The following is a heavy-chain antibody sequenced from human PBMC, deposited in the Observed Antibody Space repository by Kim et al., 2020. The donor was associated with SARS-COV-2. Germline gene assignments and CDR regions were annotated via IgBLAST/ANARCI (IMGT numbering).Heavy chain of an antibody. V-gene: IGHV3-74*01. Sequence: GGSLRLSCVASGFTFNTEWMHWVRQAPGKGLVWVSRINPYASRTDYADSVKGRFTISRDDAKNTLYLQMNSLTAEDTAVYYCARDLIAAPTYWGQGSLVTVSS. D-gene: IGHD6-6*01. CDR2: INPYASRT. CDR1: GFTFNTEW. CDR3: ARDLIAAPTY. J-gene: IGHJ4*02.